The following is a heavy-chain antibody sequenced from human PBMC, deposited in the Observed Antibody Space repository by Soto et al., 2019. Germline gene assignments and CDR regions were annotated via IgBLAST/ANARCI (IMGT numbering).Heavy chain of an antibody. CDR2: ISGYNGNT. Sequence: ASVKVSCNASGYTFTSYGIIWVRQAPGQGLEWMGWISGYNGNTNYAQKLQGRVTMTTDTSTSTAYMELRSLRSDDTAVYYCARETVDDFWSGYYKVSWFDPWGQGTLVTVSS. D-gene: IGHD3-3*01. V-gene: IGHV1-18*01. CDR1: GYTFTSYG. CDR3: ARETVDDFWSGYYKVSWFDP. J-gene: IGHJ5*02.